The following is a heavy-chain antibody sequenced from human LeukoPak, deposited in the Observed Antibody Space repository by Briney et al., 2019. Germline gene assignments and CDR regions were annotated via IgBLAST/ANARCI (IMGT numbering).Heavy chain of an antibody. CDR1: GFTFSSYS. CDR3: AKSFPRVGATMDAFDI. CDR2: ISGSGGST. V-gene: IGHV3-23*01. J-gene: IGHJ3*02. Sequence: GGSLRLSCAASGFTFSSYSMNWVRQAPGKGLEWVSAISGSGGSTYYADSVKGRFTISRDNSKNTLYLQMNSLRAEDTAVYYCAKSFPRVGATMDAFDIWGQGTMVTVSS. D-gene: IGHD1-26*01.